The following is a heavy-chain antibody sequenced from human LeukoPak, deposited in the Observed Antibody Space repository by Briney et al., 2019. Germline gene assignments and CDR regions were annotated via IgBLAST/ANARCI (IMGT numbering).Heavy chain of an antibody. J-gene: IGHJ4*02. CDR1: GGSISSSSYY. V-gene: IGHV4-39*07. D-gene: IGHD2-15*01. CDR2: IYYSGST. CDR3: ARARWGPVRRCCSGGSCLVLDY. Sequence: SETLSLTCTVSGGSISSSSYYWGWIRQPPGKGLEWIGSIYYSGSTNYNPSLKSRVTISVDTSKNQFSLKLSSVTAADTAVYYCARARWGPVRRCCSGGSCLVLDYWGQGTLVTVSS.